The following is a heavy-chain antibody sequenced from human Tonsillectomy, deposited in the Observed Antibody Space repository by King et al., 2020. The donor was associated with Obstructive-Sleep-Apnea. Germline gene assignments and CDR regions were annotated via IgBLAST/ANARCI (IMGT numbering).Heavy chain of an antibody. CDR3: ARGSSSWYPDYFDY. D-gene: IGHD6-13*01. CDR2: INHSGST. Sequence: VQLQQWGAGLLKPSETLSLTCAVSGGSFSDYYWSWIRQPPGKGLEWIGEINHSGSTNSNPSLKSRVTISVDTSKNQFSLKLSSLTAADTAVYYCARGSSSWYPDYFDYWGQGTLVTVSS. CDR1: GGSFSDYY. V-gene: IGHV4-34*01. J-gene: IGHJ4*02.